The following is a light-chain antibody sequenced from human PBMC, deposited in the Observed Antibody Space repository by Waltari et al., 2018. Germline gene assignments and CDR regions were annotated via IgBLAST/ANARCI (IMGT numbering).Light chain of an antibody. CDR3: QQYFSSPLT. J-gene: IGKJ4*01. CDR2: WAS. V-gene: IGKV4-1*01. Sequence: DIVMTQSPDSLTLSLGERATIHCWPSQSLLYSSNNKNYLAWYQQKPGQPPKLLIYWASTRESGVPDRFSGSGSGTDFTFTISSLQAEDVAVYYCQQYFSSPLTFGGGTKVEIK. CDR1: QSLLYSSNNKNY.